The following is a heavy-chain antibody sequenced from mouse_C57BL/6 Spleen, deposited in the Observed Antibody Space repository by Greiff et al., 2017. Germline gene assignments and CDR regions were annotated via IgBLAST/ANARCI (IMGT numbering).Heavy chain of an antibody. CDR2: ISGGGGNT. D-gene: IGHD1-1*01. V-gene: IGHV5-9*01. J-gene: IGHJ4*01. CDR3: ARHYYGSSYRYAMDY. CDR1: GFTFSSYT. Sequence: EVQLVESGGGLVKPGGSLKLSCAASGFTFSSYTMSWVRQTPEKRLEWVATISGGGGNTYYPDSVKGRFTISRDNAKNTLYLQMSSLRSEDTALYYCARHYYGSSYRYAMDYWGQGTSVTVSS.